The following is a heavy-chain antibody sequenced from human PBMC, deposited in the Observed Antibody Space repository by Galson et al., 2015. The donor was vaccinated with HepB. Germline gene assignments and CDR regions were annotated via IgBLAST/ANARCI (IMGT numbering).Heavy chain of an antibody. D-gene: IGHD3-3*01. CDR3: ARELFD. CDR1: GFTFSTFA. J-gene: IGHJ4*02. CDR2: ISYDGSNE. V-gene: IGHV3-30*04. Sequence: SLRLSCAASGFTFSTFAMHWVRQAPGKGLEWLAVISYDGSNEYYTDSLKGRFTISRDNSKNTLFLQMRSLKTEDTAVYYCARELFDWGQGTLVTVSS.